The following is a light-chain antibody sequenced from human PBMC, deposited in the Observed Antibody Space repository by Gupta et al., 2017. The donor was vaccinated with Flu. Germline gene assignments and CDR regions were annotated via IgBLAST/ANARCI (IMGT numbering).Light chain of an antibody. CDR2: ANT. CDR3: QSYDDSLTGPWV. Sequence: TISCIGSGSNFGAGDDVHWCQHLPGKAPKLLIYANTNRPAGVPDRFSGSKSGTSAALVITGLQADDEATYFCQSYDDSLTGPWVFGGGTKVTVL. CDR1: GSNFGAGDD. V-gene: IGLV1-40*01. J-gene: IGLJ3*02.